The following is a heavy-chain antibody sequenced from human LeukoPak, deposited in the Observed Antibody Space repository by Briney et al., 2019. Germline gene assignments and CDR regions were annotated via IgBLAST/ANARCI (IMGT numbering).Heavy chain of an antibody. D-gene: IGHD3-10*01. CDR2: IYTSRST. V-gene: IGHV4-61*02. CDR3: ARFSGSYCDY. CDR1: GGSISSGSYF. J-gene: IGHJ4*02. Sequence: PSETLSLTCTVSGGSISSGSYFWSWIRQPAGKGLEWIGRIYTSRSTNYNPSLKSRVTISVDTSKNQFSLKLSSVTAADTAVYYCARFSGSYCDYWGQGTLVTVSS.